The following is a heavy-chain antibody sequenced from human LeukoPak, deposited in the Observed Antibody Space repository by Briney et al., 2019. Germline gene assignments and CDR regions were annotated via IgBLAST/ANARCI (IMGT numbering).Heavy chain of an antibody. CDR3: ARAQTPSSGYYLVTDAFDI. CDR2: ISSSSSYI. J-gene: IGHJ3*02. D-gene: IGHD3-22*01. Sequence: PGGSLRLSCAASGFTFSSYSMNWVRQAPGKGLEWVSSISSSSSYIYYADSVKGRFTISRDNAKNSLHLQMNSLRAEDTAVYYCARAQTPSSGYYLVTDAFDIWGQGTMVTVSS. CDR1: GFTFSSYS. V-gene: IGHV3-21*01.